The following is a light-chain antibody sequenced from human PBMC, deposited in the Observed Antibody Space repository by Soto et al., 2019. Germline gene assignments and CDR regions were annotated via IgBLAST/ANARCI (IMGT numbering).Light chain of an antibody. V-gene: IGKV1D-12*01. J-gene: IGKJ5*01. CDR2: GAS. CDR3: QQAYSFPIT. Sequence: DSQETQSPSSVSASVGDRVSITCRARQDIAGYSAWHQHTPGRPPELLIHGASRLQSGVPARFSGSGSGTDFTLSINRLQPEDFATYYCQQAYSFPITFGQGTRLEIK. CDR1: QDIAGY.